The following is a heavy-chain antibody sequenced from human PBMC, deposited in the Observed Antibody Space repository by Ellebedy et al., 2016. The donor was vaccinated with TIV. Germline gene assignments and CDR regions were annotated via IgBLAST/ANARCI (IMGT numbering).Heavy chain of an antibody. V-gene: IGHV4-59*12. CDR2: IYYTGST. J-gene: IGHJ4*02. D-gene: IGHD1-1*01. CDR3: ARSYNSGGYFDY. CDR1: GGSMSGYY. Sequence: MPSETLSLTCNVSGGSMSGYYWNWIRQPPGKGLEWIGYIYYTGSTNYNPSLKSRVTISVDTSKNQFSLKLSSVTAADTAVYYCARSYNSGGYFDYWGQGTLVTVSS.